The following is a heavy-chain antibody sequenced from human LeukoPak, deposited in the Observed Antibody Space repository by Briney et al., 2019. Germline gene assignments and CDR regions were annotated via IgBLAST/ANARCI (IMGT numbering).Heavy chain of an antibody. V-gene: IGHV1-69*13. D-gene: IGHD5-24*01. Sequence: SVKVSCKASGGTFSSYAISWVRQAPGQGLEWMGGIIPIFGTANYAQKFQGRVTITADESTSTAYMELSSLRSEDTAVYCCARGVEMATISVDYFDYWGQGTLVTVSP. CDR2: IIPIFGTA. CDR3: ARGVEMATISVDYFDY. CDR1: GGTFSSYA. J-gene: IGHJ4*02.